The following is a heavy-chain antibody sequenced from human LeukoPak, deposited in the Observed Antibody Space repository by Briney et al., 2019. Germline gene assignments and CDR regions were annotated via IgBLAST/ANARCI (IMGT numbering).Heavy chain of an antibody. CDR2: IYYSGST. CDR1: GGSISSGGYY. V-gene: IGHV4-31*03. Sequence: SETLSLTCTVSGGSISSGGYYWSWIRQHPGKGLEWIGYIYYSGSTYYNPSLKSRVTISVDTSKNQFSLKLSSVTAADTAVYYCARTQYYDSSGSSYYSDYWGQGTLVTVSS. CDR3: ARTQYYDSSGSSYYSDY. D-gene: IGHD3-22*01. J-gene: IGHJ4*02.